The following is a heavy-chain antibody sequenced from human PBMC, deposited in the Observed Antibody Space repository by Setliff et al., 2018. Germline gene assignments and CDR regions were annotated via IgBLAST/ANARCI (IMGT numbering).Heavy chain of an antibody. J-gene: IGHJ4*02. D-gene: IGHD2-21*01. CDR1: GFSFKNYW. CDR2: IKEDENMK. CDR3: ARVIVGGGNTPFDL. Sequence: GGSLRLSCATSGFSFKNYWMTWVRQGPGKGLEWVASIKEDENMKYYVDSVKGRFTISRDNAKKSLYLQMNRLRAEDTAVYYCARVIVGGGNTPFDLWGQGTLVTVSS. V-gene: IGHV3-7*01.